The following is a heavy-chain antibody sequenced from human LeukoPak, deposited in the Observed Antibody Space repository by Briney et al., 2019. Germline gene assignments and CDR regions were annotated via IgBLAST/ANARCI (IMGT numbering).Heavy chain of an antibody. J-gene: IGHJ4*02. CDR2: MYYSGST. D-gene: IGHD3-22*01. CDR3: ARGSYYYDSG. Sequence: SETLSLTCTVSGVSISSHYWTWIRQPPGKGLEWIGFMYYSGSTHYNPSLKSRVTMSVDTSKNQFSLKLSSVTAADTAVYYCARGSYYYDSGWGQGTLVTVSS. V-gene: IGHV4-59*11. CDR1: GVSISSHY.